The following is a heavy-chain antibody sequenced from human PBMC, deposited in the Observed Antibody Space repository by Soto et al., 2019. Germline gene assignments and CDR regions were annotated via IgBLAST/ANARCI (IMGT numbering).Heavy chain of an antibody. Sequence: PGGSLRLSCAASGFTFRSFTMNWVRQAPGKGLEWVSTISSNSAYIYYTDALRGRFTISRDNAKNSLHLQMNSLRAEDTAVYYCAKDKGNFDWLSLYYYYGMDVWGQGTTVTVSS. V-gene: IGHV3-21*01. CDR3: AKDKGNFDWLSLYYYYGMDV. CDR1: GFTFRSFT. CDR2: ISSNSAYI. D-gene: IGHD3-9*01. J-gene: IGHJ6*02.